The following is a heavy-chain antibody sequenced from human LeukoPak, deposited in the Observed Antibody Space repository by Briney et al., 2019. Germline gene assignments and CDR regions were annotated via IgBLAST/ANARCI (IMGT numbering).Heavy chain of an antibody. CDR2: ISGSGGST. CDR3: ARGVPTLMVRGVIYYYGMDV. V-gene: IGHV3-23*01. Sequence: PGGSLRLSCAASGFTFSSYAMSWVRQAPGKGLEWVSAISGSGGSTYYADSVKGRFTISRDNSKNTLYLQMNSLRAEDTAVYYCARGVPTLMVRGVIYYYGMDVWGQGTTVTVSS. D-gene: IGHD3-10*01. CDR1: GFTFSSYA. J-gene: IGHJ6*02.